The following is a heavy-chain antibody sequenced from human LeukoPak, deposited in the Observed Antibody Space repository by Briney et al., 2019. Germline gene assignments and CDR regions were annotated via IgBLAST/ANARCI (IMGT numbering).Heavy chain of an antibody. Sequence: PSETLSLTCTVSGGSISSSSYYWGWIRQPPGKGLEWIGSIYYSGSTYYNPSLKSRVTISVDTSKNQFSLKLSSVTAADTAVYYCARYGNGAWLGHYAFDMWGQGTMVTVSS. CDR1: GGSISSSSYY. CDR2: IYYSGST. D-gene: IGHD6-19*01. V-gene: IGHV4-39*01. J-gene: IGHJ3*02. CDR3: ARYGNGAWLGHYAFDM.